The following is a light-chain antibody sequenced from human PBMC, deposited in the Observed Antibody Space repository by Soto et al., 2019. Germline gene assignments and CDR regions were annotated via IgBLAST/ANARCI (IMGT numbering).Light chain of an antibody. CDR2: QDT. CDR1: KLGKKN. Sequence: SYELTQPPSVSVSPGQTATITCSGDKLGKKNVCWYQQKPGQSPILVIYQDTNRPPGIPGRLSASNSGNTATLTISGTQALDEADYCCQAWDSDTVVFGGGTKLTVL. J-gene: IGLJ2*01. CDR3: QAWDSDTVV. V-gene: IGLV3-1*01.